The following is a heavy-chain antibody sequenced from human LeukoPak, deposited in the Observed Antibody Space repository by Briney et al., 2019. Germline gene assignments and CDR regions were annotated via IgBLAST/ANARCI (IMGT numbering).Heavy chain of an antibody. J-gene: IGHJ4*02. Sequence: GESLKISCKGPRHSFHSHWIGWVRQMPGKGLEWMGIIYPGDSDTRYSPSFQGQVTISADKSISTAYLQWNSLEASDSAIYYCARRGDSDFRIDWGQGTLVTVSS. CDR3: ARRGDSDFRID. D-gene: IGHD2-21*02. CDR1: RHSFHSHW. V-gene: IGHV5-51*01. CDR2: IYPGDSDT.